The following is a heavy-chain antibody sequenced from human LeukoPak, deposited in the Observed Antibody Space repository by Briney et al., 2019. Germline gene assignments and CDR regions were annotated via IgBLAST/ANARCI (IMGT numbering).Heavy chain of an antibody. CDR2: IYHSGST. D-gene: IGHD6-19*01. CDR3: ANADSSGWYPRDY. J-gene: IGHJ4*02. CDR1: GYSISSGYY. V-gene: IGHV4-38-2*01. Sequence: SETLSLTCAVSGYSISSGYYWGWIRQPPGKGLEWIGSIYHSGSTYYNPSLKSRVTISVDTSKNQFSLKLSSVTAADTAVYYCANADSSGWYPRDYWGQGTLVTVSS.